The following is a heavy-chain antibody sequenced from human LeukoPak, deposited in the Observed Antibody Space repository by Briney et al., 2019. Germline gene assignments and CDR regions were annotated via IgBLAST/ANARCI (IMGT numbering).Heavy chain of an antibody. J-gene: IGHJ4*02. CDR3: ARDRNGNRLSK. Sequence: PGGSLRLSCAASGFTFSSYSMHWVRQAPGKGLEWVAVILYDGSNKDYADSVKGRFTISRDNSKNALYLQMNSLRPEDTAVYYCARDRNGNRLSKWGQGTLVTVSS. CDR1: GFTFSSYS. V-gene: IGHV3-30-3*01. D-gene: IGHD1-14*01. CDR2: ILYDGSNK.